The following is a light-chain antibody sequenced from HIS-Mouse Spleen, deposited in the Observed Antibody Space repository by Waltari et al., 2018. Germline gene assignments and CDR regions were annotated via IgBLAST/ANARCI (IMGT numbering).Light chain of an antibody. Sequence: QSALTQPASVSGSPGQSITISCPGTSSAVGSYTLVSWYQQPPGKAPKLMIYEGSKRPSGVSNRFSGSKSGNTASLTISGLQAEDEADYYCCSYAGSSTWVFGGGTKLTVL. CDR3: CSYAGSSTWV. V-gene: IGLV2-23*01. CDR2: EGS. J-gene: IGLJ3*02. CDR1: SSAVGSYTL.